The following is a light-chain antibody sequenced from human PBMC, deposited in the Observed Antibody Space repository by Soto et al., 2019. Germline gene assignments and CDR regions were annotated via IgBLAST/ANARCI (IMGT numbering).Light chain of an antibody. Sequence: DIQMTQSPSSLSASVGDRVTITCQASQDISNYLNWYQQKPGKAPKLLIYDASNLETGAPPRFSGSGSGTDFNFTISSLQPEDIATYYCQQYDNRPLTFGGGTKVEIK. CDR3: QQYDNRPLT. CDR2: DAS. CDR1: QDISNY. J-gene: IGKJ4*01. V-gene: IGKV1-33*01.